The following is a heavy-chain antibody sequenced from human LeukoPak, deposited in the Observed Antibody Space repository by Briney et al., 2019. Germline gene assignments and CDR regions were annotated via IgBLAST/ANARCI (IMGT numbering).Heavy chain of an antibody. Sequence: ASVKVSCKASGGTFSSYAISWVRQAPGQGLEWMGGIIPIFGTANYAQKFQGRVTITADESTSTAYMELSSLRSEDTAVYYCARDPPSNYYDESDAFDIWGQGTMVTVSS. J-gene: IGHJ3*02. CDR3: ARDPPSNYYDESDAFDI. D-gene: IGHD3-22*01. CDR2: IIPIFGTA. CDR1: GGTFSSYA. V-gene: IGHV1-69*13.